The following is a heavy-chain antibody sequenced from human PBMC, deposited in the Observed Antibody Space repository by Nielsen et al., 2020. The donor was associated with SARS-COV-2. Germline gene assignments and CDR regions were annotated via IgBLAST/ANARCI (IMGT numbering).Heavy chain of an antibody. CDR1: GFTFSSHA. CDR2: ICSGRSST. V-gene: IGHV3-23*03. Sequence: GESLKISCAASGFTFSSHAISWVRQAPGKGLEWVSIICSGRSSTYYAHSVRGRFTISRDNSESKVYLQMNSLRVDDTAVYYCATSGYSSSWTAVDYWGQGTLVTVSS. J-gene: IGHJ4*02. D-gene: IGHD6-13*01. CDR3: ATSGYSSSWTAVDY.